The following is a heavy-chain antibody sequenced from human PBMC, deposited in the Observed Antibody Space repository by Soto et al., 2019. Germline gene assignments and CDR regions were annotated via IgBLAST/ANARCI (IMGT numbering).Heavy chain of an antibody. CDR3: ANSTGWYRHDV. D-gene: IGHD6-19*01. CDR2: ILHSGDT. V-gene: IGHV4-4*02. CDR1: GDSISNSRW. Sequence: QVQLQESGPGLVKPSGTLSLTCAVSGDSISNSRWWTWVRQPPGKGLEWLGDILHSGDTNYNPSLKRRVFISVGKSPNQFSLKVSSVTAADTAVYYCANSTGWYRHDVWGQGTLVTVSS. J-gene: IGHJ3*01.